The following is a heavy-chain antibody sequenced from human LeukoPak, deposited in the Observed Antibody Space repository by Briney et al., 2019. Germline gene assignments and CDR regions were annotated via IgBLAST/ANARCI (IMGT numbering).Heavy chain of an antibody. CDR1: GGSFSGYY. D-gene: IGHD1-26*01. V-gene: IGHV4-34*01. Sequence: PSETLSLTCAVYGGSFSGYYWSWIRQTPGKGLEWIGEINHSGSTNYNPSLKSRVTISVDTSKNQFSLKLSSVTAADTAVYYCARDLYIGSYLGWFDPWGQGTLVTVSS. CDR2: INHSGST. CDR3: ARDLYIGSYLGWFDP. J-gene: IGHJ5*02.